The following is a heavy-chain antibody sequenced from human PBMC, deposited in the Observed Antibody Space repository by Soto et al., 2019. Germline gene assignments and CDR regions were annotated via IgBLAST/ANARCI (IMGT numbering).Heavy chain of an antibody. J-gene: IGHJ5*02. Sequence: NPSETLSLTCAVNGGSFSTYYWSWIRQPPGKGLEWIGYIYYSGSTNYNPSLKSRVTISVDASKNQFSLKLSSVTAADTAVYYCARDLAPARWLRGYWFDPWGQGTLVTVSS. CDR3: ARDLAPARWLRGYWFDP. D-gene: IGHD5-12*01. CDR2: IYYSGST. CDR1: GGSFSTYY. V-gene: IGHV4-59*01.